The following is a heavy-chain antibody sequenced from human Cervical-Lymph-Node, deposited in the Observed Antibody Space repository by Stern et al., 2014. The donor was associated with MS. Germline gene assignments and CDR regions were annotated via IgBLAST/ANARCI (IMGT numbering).Heavy chain of an antibody. D-gene: IGHD3-3*01. J-gene: IGHJ3*02. V-gene: IGHV3-53*01. CDR1: GFTVSNNY. CDR2: IYTDDST. Sequence: EVQLVESGGGLLQPGGSLRLSCAAPGFTVSNNYMSWVRQAPGKGLECVSLIYTDDSTYYAGSVKGRFTISRDMSKNKLFLQMNSLRAEDTAVYYCARAIFGVNTAAMAPDAFDTWGQGTMVTVSS. CDR3: ARAIFGVNTAAMAPDAFDT.